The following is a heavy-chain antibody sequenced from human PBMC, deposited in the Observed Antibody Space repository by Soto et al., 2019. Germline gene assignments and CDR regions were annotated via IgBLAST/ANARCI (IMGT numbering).Heavy chain of an antibody. Sequence: QVQLVQSGAEVKKPEASVKVSCKASGYTFTSYYMHWVRQAPGQGLEWMGIINPSGGSTSYAQKFQGRVTMTRDTSTSTVYMELSSLRSEDTAVYYCAIDWGTDSNFLNWFDPWGQGTLVTVSS. D-gene: IGHD4-4*01. V-gene: IGHV1-46*03. CDR3: AIDWGTDSNFLNWFDP. J-gene: IGHJ5*02. CDR1: GYTFTSYY. CDR2: INPSGGST.